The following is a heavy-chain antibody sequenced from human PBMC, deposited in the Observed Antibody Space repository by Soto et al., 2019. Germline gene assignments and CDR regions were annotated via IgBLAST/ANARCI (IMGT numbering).Heavy chain of an antibody. D-gene: IGHD3-10*01. V-gene: IGHV3-21*01. CDR3: ARGGVVRAPDAFDI. J-gene: IGHJ3*02. Sequence: NPGGSLRLSCAASGFTFSSYSMNWVRQAPGKGLEWVSSISSSSSYIYYADSVKGRFTISRDNAKNSLYLQMNSLRAEDTAEYYCARGGVVRAPDAFDIWGQGTMVTVSS. CDR2: ISSSSSYI. CDR1: GFTFSSYS.